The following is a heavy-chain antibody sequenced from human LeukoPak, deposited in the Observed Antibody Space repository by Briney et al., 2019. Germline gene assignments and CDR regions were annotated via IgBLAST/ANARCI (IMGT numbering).Heavy chain of an antibody. CDR1: GYTFTGYY. Sequence: ASVKVSCKASGYTFTGYYMHWVRQAPGQGLEGMGWINPNSGGTNYAQKFQGRVTMTRDTSISTAYMELSRLRSDDTAVYYCARDRGPPYQPLLVYFDYWGQGTLVTVSS. V-gene: IGHV1-2*02. CDR3: ARDRGPPYQPLLVYFDY. D-gene: IGHD2-2*01. CDR2: INPNSGGT. J-gene: IGHJ4*02.